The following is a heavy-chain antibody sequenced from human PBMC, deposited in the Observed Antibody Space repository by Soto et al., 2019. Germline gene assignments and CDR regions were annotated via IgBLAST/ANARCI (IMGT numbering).Heavy chain of an antibody. V-gene: IGHV1-3*01. CDR2: INAGNGNT. J-gene: IGHJ6*02. D-gene: IGHD2-21*02. CDR3: ASQPYRKGDSNLYGMDV. Sequence: ASVKVSCKASGYTFTSYAMHWVRQAPGQRLEWMGWINAGNGNTKYSQKFQGRVTITRDTSASTAYMELSSLRSEDTAVYYCASQPYRKGDSNLYGMDVWGQGTTVTVSS. CDR1: GYTFTSYA.